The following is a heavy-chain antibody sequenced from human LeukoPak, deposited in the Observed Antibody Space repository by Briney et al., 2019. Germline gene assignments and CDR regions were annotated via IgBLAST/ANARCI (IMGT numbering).Heavy chain of an antibody. CDR2: INHSENT. J-gene: IGHJ4*01. CDR3: AGNRGATNR. CDR1: GRSLTGKY. Sequence: KPSQTLSHTSPIYGRSLTGKYLGCVGQRHRKGLERIGDINHSENTNYNPSLKSRVTLTVDTSKNQFSLKLSSVTAVDTAVYYCAGNRGATNRWGKGTLVTVSS. D-gene: IGHD1-26*01. V-gene: IGHV4-34*01.